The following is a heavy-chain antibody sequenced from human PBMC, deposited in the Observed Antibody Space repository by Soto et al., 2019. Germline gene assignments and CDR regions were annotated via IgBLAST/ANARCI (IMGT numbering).Heavy chain of an antibody. D-gene: IGHD3-10*01. CDR2: IDTRGGSI. CDR1: GFNFSDSY. J-gene: IGHJ5*02. CDR3: ARDAVSLYGYNWCDP. V-gene: IGHV3-11*01. Sequence: QVQLVESGGDVVKPGASLRLSCAASGFNFSDSYMSWIRQAPGKGLEWVSYIDTRGGSIDFADSVKGRFTISRDNGMNSLDLQMDSLRAEDPAVYYCARDAVSLYGYNWCDPWGQGTLVSVSS.